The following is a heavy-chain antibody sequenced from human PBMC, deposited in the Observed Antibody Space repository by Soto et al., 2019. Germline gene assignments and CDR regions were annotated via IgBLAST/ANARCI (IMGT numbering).Heavy chain of an antibody. J-gene: IGHJ6*03. CDR3: ASSIEAYFSNAYYYYYMDF. D-gene: IGHD4-4*01. Sequence: PGGSLRLSCAASGFTFSSYAMSWVRQAPGKGLEWVSAISGSGGSTYYADSVKGRFTISRDNSKNTLYLQMNSLRAEDTAVYYCASSIEAYFSNAYYYYYMDFWGKGTTVTVSS. V-gene: IGHV3-23*01. CDR1: GFTFSSYA. CDR2: ISGSGGST.